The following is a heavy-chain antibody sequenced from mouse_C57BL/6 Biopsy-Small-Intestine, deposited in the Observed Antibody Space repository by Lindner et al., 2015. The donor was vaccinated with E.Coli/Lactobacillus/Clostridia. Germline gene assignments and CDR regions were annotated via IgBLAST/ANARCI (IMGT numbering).Heavy chain of an antibody. D-gene: IGHD2-3*01. J-gene: IGHJ2*01. CDR2: ILPGSIST. V-gene: IGHV1-9*01. CDR3: AKGGGYSDY. CDR1: GYTFTDYW. Sequence: VQLQESGAELMKPGASVKLSCKATGYTFTDYWIEWVKQRPGHGLEWIGEILPGSISTNYNEKFKGKATFTADTSSSTAYMQLSSLTTEDSAIYYCAKGGGYSDYWGQGTTLTVSS.